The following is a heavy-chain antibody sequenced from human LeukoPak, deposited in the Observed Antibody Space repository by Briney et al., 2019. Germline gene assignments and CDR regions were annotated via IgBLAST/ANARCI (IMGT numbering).Heavy chain of an antibody. CDR3: ARDRSRPNQSFDY. D-gene: IGHD1-14*01. V-gene: IGHV4-30-4*01. J-gene: IGHJ4*02. CDR1: GGSISSADYY. Sequence: SETLSLTCTVSGGSISSADYYWSWIPQPPGKGLEGNVYIHYSGTTYYNLSLKGRVTMSVDTSKNQLSLKPISVTAADTAVYYCARDRSRPNQSFDYWGQGTLVTVSS. CDR2: IHYSGTT.